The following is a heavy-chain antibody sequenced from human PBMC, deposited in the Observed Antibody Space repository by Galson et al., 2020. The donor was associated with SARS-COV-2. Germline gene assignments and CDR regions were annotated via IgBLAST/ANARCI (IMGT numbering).Heavy chain of an antibody. CDR2: ISSSGSVM. CDR1: GFTFSDYY. D-gene: IGHD5-18*01. V-gene: IGHV3-11*01. J-gene: IGHJ6*02. CDR3: ARDGGYSYGDYGLDV. Sequence: TGGSLRLSCAASGFTFSDYYMSWIRQAPGKGLEWVSYISSSGSVMNYADSVKGRFTISKDNAKNSLFLQMNSLRAEDTAVYYCARDGGYSYGDYGLDVWGQGTTVTVSS.